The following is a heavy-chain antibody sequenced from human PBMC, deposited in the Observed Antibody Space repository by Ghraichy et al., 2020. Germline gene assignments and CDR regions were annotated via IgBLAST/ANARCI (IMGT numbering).Heavy chain of an antibody. CDR3: ARDSSGYLVLDY. CDR1: GGSISSGGYY. Sequence: SETLSLTCTVSGGSISSGGYYWSCIRQHPGKGLEWIGYIYYSGSTYYNPSLTSRVTISVHTSKNQFSLKLSSVTAADTAVYYCARDSSGYLVLDYWGQGTLVTVSS. V-gene: IGHV4-31*03. CDR2: IYYSGST. D-gene: IGHD3-22*01. J-gene: IGHJ4*02.